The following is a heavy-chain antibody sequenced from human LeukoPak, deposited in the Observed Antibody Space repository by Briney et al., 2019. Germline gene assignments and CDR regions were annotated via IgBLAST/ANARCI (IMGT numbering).Heavy chain of an antibody. CDR1: GFTFSNYA. CDR3: AKDGEIVVVTAPLYGMDV. Sequence: GGSLRLSCAASGFTFSNYAMHWVRQAPGKGLEWVAVISHDGANKYYTGSVKGRFTISRDNSKNTLELQVNSLRAEDTAVYYCAKDGEIVVVTAPLYGMDVWGQGTTVTVSS. V-gene: IGHV3-30-3*01. CDR2: ISHDGANK. J-gene: IGHJ6*02. D-gene: IGHD2-21*02.